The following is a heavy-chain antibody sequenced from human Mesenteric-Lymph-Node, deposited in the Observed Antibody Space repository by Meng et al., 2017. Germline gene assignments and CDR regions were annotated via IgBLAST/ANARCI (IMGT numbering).Heavy chain of an antibody. D-gene: IGHD1-26*01. CDR3: ARVEVGITSGDY. V-gene: IGHV1-18*01. CDR1: GYTFTNYG. Sequence: QAQLVQSGGEVKKPGASVKVSCNASGYTFTNYGIPWVRQAPGQGLEWMGWISAYNGNTNYAQTLQGRVTMTTDTSTSTAYMELGSLRSDDTAVYYCARVEVGITSGDYWGQGTLVTVSS. J-gene: IGHJ4*02. CDR2: ISAYNGNT.